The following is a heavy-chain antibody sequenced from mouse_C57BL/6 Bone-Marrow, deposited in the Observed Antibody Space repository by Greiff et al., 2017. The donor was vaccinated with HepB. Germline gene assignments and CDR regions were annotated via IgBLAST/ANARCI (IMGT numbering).Heavy chain of an antibody. CDR2: IDPSDSYT. CDR1: GYTFTSYW. Sequence: QVQLQQPGAELVMPGASVKLSCKASGYTFTSYWMHWVKQRPGQGLEWIGEIDPSDSYTNYNQKFKGKSTLTVDKSSSTACMQLSSLTSEVSAVYYCARMGVYDYDEDWFAYWGQGTLVTVSA. D-gene: IGHD2-4*01. J-gene: IGHJ3*01. CDR3: ARMGVYDYDEDWFAY. V-gene: IGHV1-69*01.